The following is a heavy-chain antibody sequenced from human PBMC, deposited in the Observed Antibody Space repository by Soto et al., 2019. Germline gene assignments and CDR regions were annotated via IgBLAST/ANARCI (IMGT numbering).Heavy chain of an antibody. CDR3: AREGVKSSAMGPYYYYGMDV. CDR1: GYTFTSYY. Sequence: ASVKVSCKASGYTFTSYYMHWVRQAPGQGLEWMGIINPSGGSTSYAQKFQGRVTMTRDTSTSTVYMELSSLRSEDTAVYYCAREGVKSSAMGPYYYYGMDVWGQGTTVTVSS. D-gene: IGHD5-18*01. V-gene: IGHV1-46*01. J-gene: IGHJ6*02. CDR2: INPSGGST.